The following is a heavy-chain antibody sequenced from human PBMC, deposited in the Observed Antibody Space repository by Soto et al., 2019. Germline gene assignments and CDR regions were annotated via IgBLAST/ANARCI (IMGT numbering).Heavy chain of an antibody. Sequence: QVQLVQSGAEVQKPGSSVKVSCKASGGTFSSYAISWVRQAPGQGLEWMGGIIPIFGTANYAQKFQGRVTITADESTSTAYMELSSLRSEDTAVYYCARHSCCSTPNYYYGMDVWGQGTTVTVSS. V-gene: IGHV1-69*12. CDR2: IIPIFGTA. J-gene: IGHJ6*02. D-gene: IGHD2-15*01. CDR1: GGTFSSYA. CDR3: ARHSCCSTPNYYYGMDV.